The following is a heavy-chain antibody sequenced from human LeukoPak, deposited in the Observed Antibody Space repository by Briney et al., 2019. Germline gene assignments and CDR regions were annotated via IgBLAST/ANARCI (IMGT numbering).Heavy chain of an antibody. D-gene: IGHD4-11*01. CDR1: GYSISSGYY. Sequence: KPSETLSLTCAVSGYSISSGYYWGWIRQPPGKGLEWIGSIYHSGSTYYNPSLKSRVTISVDTSKNQFSLKLSSVTAADTAVYYCARLTVTARIYNWFDPWGQGTLVTVSS. V-gene: IGHV4-38-2*01. J-gene: IGHJ5*02. CDR3: ARLTVTARIYNWFDP. CDR2: IYHSGST.